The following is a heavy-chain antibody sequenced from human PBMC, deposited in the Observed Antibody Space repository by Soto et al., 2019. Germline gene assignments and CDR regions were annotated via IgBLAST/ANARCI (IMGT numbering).Heavy chain of an antibody. CDR1: GYTFTNFG. CDR2: ISPYNGNT. CDR3: TRVGTPIDY. Sequence: QVQLVQSGAEVKKPGASVKVSCKASGYTFTNFGISWVRQAPGQGLEWMGWISPYNGNTNYAQNFQGRVTMTTDTSTRTAYLELRRLRSAVTAVYYCTRVGTPIDYWGQGTLVTVSS. D-gene: IGHD1-26*01. V-gene: IGHV1-18*01. J-gene: IGHJ4*02.